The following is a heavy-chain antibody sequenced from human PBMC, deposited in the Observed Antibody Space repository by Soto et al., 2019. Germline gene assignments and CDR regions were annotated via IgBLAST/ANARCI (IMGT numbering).Heavy chain of an antibody. D-gene: IGHD3-10*01. J-gene: IGHJ4*02. Sequence: EVQLVESGGALVQPGGSLRLSCAASGFTFSIYTMNWVRQAPGKGLEWISYISSSTTTIYYADSVRGRFTISRDSAKLYLQMNSLRAEDTAVSYCARAGDRPGGGSDYWGQGTLVTVSS. V-gene: IGHV3-48*01. CDR1: GFTFSIYT. CDR3: ARAGDRPGGGSDY. CDR2: ISSSTTTI.